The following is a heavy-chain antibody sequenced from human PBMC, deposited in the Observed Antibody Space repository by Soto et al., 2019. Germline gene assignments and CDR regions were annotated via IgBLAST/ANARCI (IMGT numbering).Heavy chain of an antibody. V-gene: IGHV1-69*02. Sequence: QVQLVQSGAEVKKPGSSVKVSCKASGGTFSSYTISWVRQAPGQGLEWMGRIIPILGIANYAQKCQGRVTITADNSTSTADMELSSLRSEDTAVYYCARSDDRSITMIAWGQGTMVTVSS. J-gene: IGHJ3*01. D-gene: IGHD3-22*01. CDR1: GGTFSSYT. CDR3: ARSDDRSITMIA. CDR2: IIPILGIA.